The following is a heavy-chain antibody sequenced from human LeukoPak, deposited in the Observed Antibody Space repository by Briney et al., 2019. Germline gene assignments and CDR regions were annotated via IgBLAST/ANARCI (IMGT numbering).Heavy chain of an antibody. Sequence: SETLSLTCTVSGGSISSGSYYWSWIRQPAGKGLEWIGRIYTSGSTNYNPSLKSRVTISVDTSKNQFSLKLSSVTAADTAVYYCARDLVRGVISYYYYMDVWGKGTTVTVSS. J-gene: IGHJ6*03. CDR1: GGSISSGSYY. CDR2: IYTSGST. V-gene: IGHV4-61*02. D-gene: IGHD3-10*01. CDR3: ARDLVRGVISYYYYMDV.